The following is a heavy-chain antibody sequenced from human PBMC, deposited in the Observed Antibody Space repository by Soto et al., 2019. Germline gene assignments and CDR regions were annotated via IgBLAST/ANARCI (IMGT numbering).Heavy chain of an antibody. J-gene: IGHJ4*02. V-gene: IGHV3-30*18. D-gene: IGHD3-22*01. CDR1: GFTFSSYG. CDR3: AKVVSSGYYYFDY. Sequence: GGSLRLSCAASGFTFSSYGMHWVRQAPGKGLEWVAVISYDGSNKYYADSVKGRFTISRDNSKNTLYLQMNSLRAEDAAVYYCAKVVSSGYYYFDYWGQGTLVTVSS. CDR2: ISYDGSNK.